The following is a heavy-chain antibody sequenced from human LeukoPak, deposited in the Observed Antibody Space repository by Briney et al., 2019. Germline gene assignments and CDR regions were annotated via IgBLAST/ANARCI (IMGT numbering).Heavy chain of an antibody. CDR2: IYYSGST. J-gene: IGHJ4*02. CDR3: ARDQGSGYYYYFDY. Sequence: SETLSLTCTVSGGSISSSSYYWGWIRQPPGKGLEWIGSIYYSGSTYYNPSLRSRVTISADTSKNQFTLKLSSVTAADTAVYYCARDQGSGYYYYFDYWGQGTLVTVSS. D-gene: IGHD3-22*01. V-gene: IGHV4-39*06. CDR1: GGSISSSSYY.